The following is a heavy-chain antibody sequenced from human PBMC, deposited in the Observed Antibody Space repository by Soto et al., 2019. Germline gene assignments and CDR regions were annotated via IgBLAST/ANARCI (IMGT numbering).Heavy chain of an antibody. CDR1: GDSVSSNSAA. CDR3: AREDCTNGVCYTFSLDY. CDR2: TYYRSKWYS. J-gene: IGHJ4*02. D-gene: IGHD2-8*01. Sequence: PSQTLSLTCAISGDSVSSNSAAWNWIRQSPSRGLEWLGRTYYRSKWYSDYAVSVKSRITINPDTSKNQFSLQLNPVTPEDTAVYYCAREDCTNGVCYTFSLDYWGQGTLVTVSS. V-gene: IGHV6-1*01.